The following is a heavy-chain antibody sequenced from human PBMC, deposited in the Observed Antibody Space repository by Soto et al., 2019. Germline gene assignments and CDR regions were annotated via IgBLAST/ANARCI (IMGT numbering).Heavy chain of an antibody. Sequence: ESLKISFKGSGYSLTSYWISWVRQIPGKGLEWMGRIDPSDSYTNYSPSFQGHVTISADKSISTAYLQWSSLKASDTAMYYCHTSLSSSQYYYYGMDVWGQGTTVTVSS. CDR1: GYSLTSYW. CDR2: IDPSDSYT. J-gene: IGHJ6*02. CDR3: HTSLSSSQYYYYGMDV. V-gene: IGHV5-10-1*01. D-gene: IGHD6-6*01.